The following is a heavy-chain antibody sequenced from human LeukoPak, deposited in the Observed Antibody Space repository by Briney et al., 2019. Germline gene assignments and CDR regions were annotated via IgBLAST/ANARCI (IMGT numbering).Heavy chain of an antibody. CDR2: ISSSGSTI. CDR1: GFIFSDYY. CDR3: ARGTSRFCSSISCYVIDY. V-gene: IGHV3-11*01. D-gene: IGHD2-2*01. Sequence: GGSLRLSCAASGFIFSDYYMSWIRQAPGKGLEWVSYISSSGSTIYYTDSVKGRLTISRDNAKNSLYLQMSSLRAEDTAVYYCARGTSRFCSSISCYVIDYWGQGTLVTVSS. J-gene: IGHJ4*02.